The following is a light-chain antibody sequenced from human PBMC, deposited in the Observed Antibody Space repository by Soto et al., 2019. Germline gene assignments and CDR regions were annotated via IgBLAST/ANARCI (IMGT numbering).Light chain of an antibody. Sequence: QSALTQPPSASGSPGQSVTISCTGTSSDVGAYDYVCWYQQHPGKAPKLMIYEVNKRPSGVPDRFSGSKSGTSASLAITGLQAEDEADYYCQAYDYSLTAFVFGGGTKLTVL. CDR1: SSDVGAYDY. CDR3: QAYDYSLTAFV. CDR2: EVN. J-gene: IGLJ3*02. V-gene: IGLV2-8*01.